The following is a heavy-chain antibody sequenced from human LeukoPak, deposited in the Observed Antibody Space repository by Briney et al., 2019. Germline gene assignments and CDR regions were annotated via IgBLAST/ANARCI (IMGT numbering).Heavy chain of an antibody. D-gene: IGHD3-16*01. J-gene: IGHJ4*02. CDR1: GFTFSSYW. CDR2: INQGGSEK. CDR3: ARDATRGGDFDY. Sequence: GGSLRLSCAASGFTFSSYWMTWVRQAPGKGLEWVANINQGGSEKYYVDSVKGRFTISRDNAKNSPYLQMNSLRAEDTAVYYCARDATRGGDFDYWGQGTLVTVSS. V-gene: IGHV3-7*01.